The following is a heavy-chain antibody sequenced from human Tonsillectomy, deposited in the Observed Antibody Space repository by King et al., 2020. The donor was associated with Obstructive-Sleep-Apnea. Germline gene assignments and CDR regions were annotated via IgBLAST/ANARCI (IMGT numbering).Heavy chain of an antibody. V-gene: IGHV3-49*03. CDR1: GFSFGDHA. CDR2: IRSQASGGTP. J-gene: IGHJ4*02. D-gene: IGHD5-24*01. Sequence: VQLVESGGGLVQPGRSLRLSCTASGFSFGDHAMSWFRQAPGKGLEWVGFIRSQASGGTPEYAASVKGRFTVSRDDSKSIAYLQMNTLKTEDTAVYYCTRVWVEKATTPIDFWGQGTLVTVSS. CDR3: TRVWVEKATTPIDF.